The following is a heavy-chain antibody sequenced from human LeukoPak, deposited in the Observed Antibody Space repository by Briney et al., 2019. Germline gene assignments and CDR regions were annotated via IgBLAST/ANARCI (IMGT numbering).Heavy chain of an antibody. V-gene: IGHV1-2*02. D-gene: IGHD6-19*01. CDR3: ASIAVAGTGFPNWFDP. CDR1: GYTFTGYY. Sequence: GASVKVSCKASGYTFTGYYMHWVRQAPGQGLEWMGWINPNSGGTNYAQKFQSRVTMTRDTSISTAYMELSRLGSDDTAVYYCASIAVAGTGFPNWFDPWGQGTLVTVSS. CDR2: INPNSGGT. J-gene: IGHJ5*02.